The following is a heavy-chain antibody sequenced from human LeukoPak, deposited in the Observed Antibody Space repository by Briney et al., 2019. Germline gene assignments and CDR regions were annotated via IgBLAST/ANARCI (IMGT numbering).Heavy chain of an antibody. V-gene: IGHV4-34*01. J-gene: IGHJ6*04. Sequence: SETLSLTCAVYGGSFSGYSWSWIRQPPGKGLEWIGEINHSGSTNYNPSLKCRVTISVDTSKNQFSLKLSSVTAADTAVYYCARAKKRGAVAGTVYYGMDVWGKGTTVTVSS. CDR3: ARAKKRGAVAGTVYYGMDV. CDR2: INHSGST. CDR1: GGSFSGYS. D-gene: IGHD6-19*01.